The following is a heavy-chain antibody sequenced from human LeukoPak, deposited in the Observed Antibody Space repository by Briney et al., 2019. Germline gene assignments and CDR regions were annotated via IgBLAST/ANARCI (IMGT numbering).Heavy chain of an antibody. J-gene: IGHJ5*02. CDR1: GGSISSGGYY. CDR2: IYHSGST. Sequence: SQTLSLTCTVSGGSISSGGYYWSWIRQPPGKGLEWIGYIYHSGSTYYNPSLKSRVTISVDTSKNQFSLKLSSVTAADTAVYYCARAPGYSYGYVWFDPWGQGTLVTVSS. D-gene: IGHD5-18*01. V-gene: IGHV4-30-2*01. CDR3: ARAPGYSYGYVWFDP.